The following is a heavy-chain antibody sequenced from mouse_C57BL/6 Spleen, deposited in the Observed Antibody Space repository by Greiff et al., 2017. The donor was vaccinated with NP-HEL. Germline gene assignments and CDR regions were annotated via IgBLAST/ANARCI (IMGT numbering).Heavy chain of an antibody. D-gene: IGHD1-3*01. CDR2: FHPYNGDN. J-gene: IGHJ4*01. V-gene: IGHV1-47*01. Sequence: VQLQQSGAELVKPGASVKMSCKASGSTFTTYPIAWLKQNHGTSLEWIGNFHPYNGDNKYNEKFKGKATLPVEKSSSTVYLELSRLTSDDSAVFDGARGYGSSHYYAMDYWGQGTSVTVSS. CDR1: GSTFTTYP. CDR3: ARGYGSSHYYAMDY.